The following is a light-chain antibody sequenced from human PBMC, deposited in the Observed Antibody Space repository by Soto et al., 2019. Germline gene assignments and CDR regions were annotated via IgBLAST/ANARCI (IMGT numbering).Light chain of an antibody. J-gene: IGKJ5*01. Sequence: PETQSPSSFSANTGDSFTLACRASQGISSYLAWYQQKPGKAPKLLIYAASTLQSGVPSRFSGSGSGTDFTLTISCLQSEDFATYYCQQYYSYPITCGQGTHWRL. V-gene: IGKV1-8*01. CDR1: QGISSY. CDR3: QQYYSYPIT. CDR2: AAS.